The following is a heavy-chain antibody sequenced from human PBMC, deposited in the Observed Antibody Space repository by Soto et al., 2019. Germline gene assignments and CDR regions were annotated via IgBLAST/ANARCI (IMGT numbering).Heavy chain of an antibody. CDR3: ARSGGSWANNWFDP. CDR1: DGSFSGYY. J-gene: IGHJ5*02. Sequence: SETLSLTCAVYDGSFSGYYWSWIRQPPGKGLEWIGEINHSGSTNYNPSPKSRVTISVDTSKNQFSLKLSSVTAADTVVYYCARSGGSWANNWFDPWGQGTLVTVSS. D-gene: IGHD2-15*01. CDR2: INHSGST. V-gene: IGHV4-34*01.